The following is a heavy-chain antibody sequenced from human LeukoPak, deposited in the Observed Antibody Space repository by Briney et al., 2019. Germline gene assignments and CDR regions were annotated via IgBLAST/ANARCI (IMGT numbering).Heavy chain of an antibody. D-gene: IGHD5-24*01. CDR2: ISYDGSNK. Sequence: GSLRLSCAASGFTFSSYAMHWVRQAPGKGLEWVAVISYDGSNKYYADSVKGRFTISRDDSKNTAYLQMNSLQTEDTAVYYCTTRRWAQEMATIPYYFNYWGQGTLVTVSS. J-gene: IGHJ4*02. CDR1: GFTFSSYA. V-gene: IGHV3-30*04. CDR3: TTRRWAQEMATIPYYFNY.